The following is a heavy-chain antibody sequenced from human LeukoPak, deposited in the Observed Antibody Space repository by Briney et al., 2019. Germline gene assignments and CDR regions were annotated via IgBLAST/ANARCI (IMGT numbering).Heavy chain of an antibody. J-gene: IGHJ4*02. CDR3: ASDIVATSGDF. Sequence: LSLTCTVSGDSISSYYWSWIRQAPGKGLEWVAYITSSGDDIYYADSVKGRFTISRDNAKNALFLRMSSLRVEDTAIYYCASDIVATSGDFWGQGTLVSVSS. D-gene: IGHD5-12*01. CDR1: GDSISSYY. V-gene: IGHV3-11*01. CDR2: ITSSGDDI.